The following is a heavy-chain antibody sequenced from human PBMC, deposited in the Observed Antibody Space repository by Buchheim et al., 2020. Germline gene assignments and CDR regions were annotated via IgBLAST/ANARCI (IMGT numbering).Heavy chain of an antibody. D-gene: IGHD1-20*01. V-gene: IGHV3-15*01. CDR2: IQSKKDGGAI. CDR3: ATAASGHNWNRFDY. Sequence: DVQLVESGGGLVTPGGSLRVSCAASGFNFYNAWLSWVRQAPGKGLEWIGRIQSKKDGGAIFYAAPVKGRFTIPRDDSENTLFLQMNSLKTEDTAVYFCATAASGHNWNRFDYWGQGAL. CDR1: GFNFYNAW. J-gene: IGHJ4*02.